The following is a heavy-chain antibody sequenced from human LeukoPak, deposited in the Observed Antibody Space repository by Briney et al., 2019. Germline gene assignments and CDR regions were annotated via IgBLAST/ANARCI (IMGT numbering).Heavy chain of an antibody. Sequence: SQTLSLTCTVSGGSISSGGYYWSWIRQHPGKGLEWIGYIYYSGSTYYNPSLKSRVTISVDTSKNQFSLKLSSVTAADTAVYYCARYGYSSGWIRGNWFDPWGQGTLVTVSS. CDR1: GGSISSGGYY. V-gene: IGHV4-31*03. CDR3: ARYGYSSGWIRGNWFDP. CDR2: IYYSGST. D-gene: IGHD6-19*01. J-gene: IGHJ5*02.